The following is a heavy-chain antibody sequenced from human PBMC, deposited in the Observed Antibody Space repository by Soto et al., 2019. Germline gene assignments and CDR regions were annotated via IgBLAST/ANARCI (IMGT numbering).Heavy chain of an antibody. CDR2: ISATGGST. J-gene: IGHJ4*02. D-gene: IGHD2-21*02. CDR1: GFTFSSYT. CDR3: AKGSIRDCGGDCTFET. V-gene: IGHV3-23*01. Sequence: GGSLSLSCAASGFTFSSYTMSWVRRAPGKGLEWVSGISATGGSTYYADSVKGRFTFSRDNSKNTLYLQMNSLRAEDTAVYYCAKGSIRDCGGDCTFETWGQGTRGTTSS.